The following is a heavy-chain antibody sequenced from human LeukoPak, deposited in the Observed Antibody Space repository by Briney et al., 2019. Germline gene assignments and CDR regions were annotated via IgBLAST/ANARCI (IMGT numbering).Heavy chain of an antibody. D-gene: IGHD1-1*01. Sequence: ASVKVSCKASGYIFTNYGISWVRQAPGQGLAWVGWISGYNDNAHYAQKLQGRVTMTRETSTTTVYMELRSLYSDDTAIYYCAKDGNDVMDDWGQGTQVTVSS. V-gene: IGHV1-18*01. CDR3: AKDGNDVMDD. J-gene: IGHJ4*02. CDR1: GYIFTNYG. CDR2: ISGYNDNA.